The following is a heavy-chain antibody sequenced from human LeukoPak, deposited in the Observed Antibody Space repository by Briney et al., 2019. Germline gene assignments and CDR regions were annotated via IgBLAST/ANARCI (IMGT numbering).Heavy chain of an antibody. J-gene: IGHJ4*02. CDR2: IYPGDSDT. CDR3: ARHNPIAVAGLDY. Sequence: GESLKISCKGSGYSFTSYWIGWVRQMPGKGLEWMGIIYPGDSDTRYSPFFQGQVTISADKSISTAYLQWSSLKASDTAMYYCARHNPIAVAGLDYWGQGTLVTVSS. D-gene: IGHD6-19*01. CDR1: GYSFTSYW. V-gene: IGHV5-51*01.